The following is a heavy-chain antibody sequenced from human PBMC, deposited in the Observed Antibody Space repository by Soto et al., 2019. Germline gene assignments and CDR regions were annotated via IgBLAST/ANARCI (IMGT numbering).Heavy chain of an antibody. CDR2: IHYNENT. CDR3: ARQAKYKLASFNWFDP. CDR1: GDSISGSTYY. V-gene: IGHV4-39*01. Sequence: LRETLSLTCTVSGDSISGSTYYWGWIRQPPGKGLEWIGNIHYNENTNYNPSLKSRVTISVGTSRNQFSLNLNSVTAADTAMYYCARQAKYKLASFNWFDPWGQGTLVTVSS. J-gene: IGHJ5*02. D-gene: IGHD1-1*01.